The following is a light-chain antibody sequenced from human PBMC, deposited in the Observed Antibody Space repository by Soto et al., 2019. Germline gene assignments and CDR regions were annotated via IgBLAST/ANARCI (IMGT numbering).Light chain of an antibody. V-gene: IGLV1-40*01. CDR1: SSNIGAGYD. Sequence: QRVLTQPPSVSGAPGQRVTISCTGSSSNIGAGYDVHWYQQLPGTAPKLLIYGNSNRPSGVPDRFSGSKSGTSASLAITGLQAEDEADYYCQSYDSSLSGSGVFGTGTKVTVL. J-gene: IGLJ1*01. CDR2: GNS. CDR3: QSYDSSLSGSGV.